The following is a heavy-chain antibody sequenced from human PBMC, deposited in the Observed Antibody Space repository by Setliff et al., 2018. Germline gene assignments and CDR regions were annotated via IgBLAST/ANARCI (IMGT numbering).Heavy chain of an antibody. Sequence: LSLTCTVSGGSISSGGYYWSWIRQHPGKGLEWIGYIYYSGSTSYYNPSLKSRVTISVDTSKNQFSLKLSSVTAADTAVYYCAKGRAGHSGHWGQGTLVTVSS. J-gene: IGHJ4*02. CDR3: AKGRAGHSGH. CDR2: IYYSGSTS. CDR1: GGSISSGGYY. V-gene: IGHV4-31*03. D-gene: IGHD6-19*01.